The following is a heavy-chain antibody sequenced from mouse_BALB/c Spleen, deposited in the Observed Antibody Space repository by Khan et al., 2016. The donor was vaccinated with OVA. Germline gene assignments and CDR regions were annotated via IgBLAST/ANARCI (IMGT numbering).Heavy chain of an antibody. CDR2: INPSSGYT. J-gene: IGHJ3*01. CDR1: GYTFTSYT. CDR3: ARDGAYYRNDGWFDY. Sequence: QVQLKQSGAELARPGASVKMSCKASGYTFTSYTIHWIKQRPGQGLEWIGYINPSSGYTNYTQKFKDKATLTADKSSTTAYMQLSSLTSDDSAVYYCARDGAYYRNDGWFDYWGQGTLVTVSA. V-gene: IGHV1-4*01. D-gene: IGHD2-14*01.